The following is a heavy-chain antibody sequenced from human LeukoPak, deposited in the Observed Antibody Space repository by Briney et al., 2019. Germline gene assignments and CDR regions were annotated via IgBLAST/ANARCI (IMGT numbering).Heavy chain of an antibody. J-gene: IGHJ4*02. V-gene: IGHV3-74*01. CDR3: ARDTYILRLRPRTDY. D-gene: IGHD2-15*01. CDR1: GFTFSSYW. CDR2: INSDGSST. Sequence: PGGSLRLSCAASGFTFSSYWMHWARHAPGKGLVWVSRINSDGSSTSYADSVKGRFTISRDNAKNTLYLQMNSLRAEDTAVYYCARDTYILRLRPRTDYWGQGTLVTVSS.